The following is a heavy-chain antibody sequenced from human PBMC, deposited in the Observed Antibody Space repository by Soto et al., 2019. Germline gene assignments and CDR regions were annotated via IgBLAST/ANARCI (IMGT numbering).Heavy chain of an antibody. CDR2: ISYTGRT. CDR3: AREWGLLPYYVMNV. CDR1: GDSVTSGSYY. V-gene: IGHV4-61*03. D-gene: IGHD7-27*01. J-gene: IGHJ6*02. Sequence: SEPLSLTCIVSGDSVTSGSYYWTWLRQPPGKGLEWIGYISYTGRTKYNPSLQSRVTISVDTSKNDFSLNLSSVTAADTAVYFCAREWGLLPYYVMNVWGHGTAVTVSS.